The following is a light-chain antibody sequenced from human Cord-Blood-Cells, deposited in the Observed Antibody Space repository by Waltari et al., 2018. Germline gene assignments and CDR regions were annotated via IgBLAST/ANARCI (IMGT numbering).Light chain of an antibody. CDR2: EGS. CDR3: CSYAGSSTLV. V-gene: IGLV2-23*01. J-gene: IGLJ3*02. Sequence: QSALTQPASVSGSPGQSITISCTGTSSDVGSYNLVSWYQQHPGKAPKLLIYEGSKRPSGVSKRFSGSKSGNTASLTISGLQAEDEADYYCCSYAGSSTLVCGGGTKLTVL. CDR1: SSDVGSYNL.